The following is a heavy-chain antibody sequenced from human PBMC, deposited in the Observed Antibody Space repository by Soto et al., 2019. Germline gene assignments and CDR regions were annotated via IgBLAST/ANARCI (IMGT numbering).Heavy chain of an antibody. CDR2: INPNSGGT. Sequence: QVQLVQSGAEVKKPGASVKVSCKASGYTFTGYYMHWVRQAPGQGLEWMGWINPNSGGTNYAQKFQGRVTMTRDTSISTAYMELSRLRSDDTAVYYCARDREYSQGIFYYSYGMDVWGQGTTVTVSS. J-gene: IGHJ6*02. D-gene: IGHD3-9*01. CDR1: GYTFTGYY. CDR3: ARDREYSQGIFYYSYGMDV. V-gene: IGHV1-2*02.